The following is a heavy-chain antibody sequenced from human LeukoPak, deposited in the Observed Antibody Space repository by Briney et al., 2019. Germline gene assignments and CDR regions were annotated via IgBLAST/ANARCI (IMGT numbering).Heavy chain of an antibody. D-gene: IGHD6-13*01. CDR3: AKRKLRIAAAGSDSGAFDY. Sequence: GGSLRLSWAASGFTFSSYGMHWVRQAPGKGLEWVAFIRYDGSNKYYADSVKGRFTISRDNSKNTLYLQMNSLRAEDTAVYYCAKRKLRIAAAGSDSGAFDYWGQGTLVTVSS. CDR1: GFTFSSYG. V-gene: IGHV3-30*02. J-gene: IGHJ4*02. CDR2: IRYDGSNK.